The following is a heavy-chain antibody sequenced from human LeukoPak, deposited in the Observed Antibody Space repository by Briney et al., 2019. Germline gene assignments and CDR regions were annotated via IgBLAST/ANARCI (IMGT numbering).Heavy chain of an antibody. J-gene: IGHJ4*02. CDR1: GFTFSSYG. CDR2: IRDDGSNK. D-gene: IGHD7-27*01. Sequence: GGSLRLSCAASGFTFSSYGMHWVRQAPGKGLEWVAFIRDDGSNKFYADSVKGRFTISRDNSKNTLYLQMNSLRAEDTAVYYCARHWAYYYFDFWGQGTLVTVSS. CDR3: ARHWAYYYFDF. V-gene: IGHV3-30*02.